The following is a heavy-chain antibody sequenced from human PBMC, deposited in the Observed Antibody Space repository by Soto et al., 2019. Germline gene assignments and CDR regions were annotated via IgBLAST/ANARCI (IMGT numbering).Heavy chain of an antibody. V-gene: IGHV3-74*01. J-gene: IGHJ4*02. Sequence: GGSLRLSCEVSGFTFSAYWMHWVRQVPGKGLIWVSRISDDGSTTTYADSVKGRFTISRDNAKNTLYLQMNSLRADDTGLYYCTGGPRVSSTGTGAHWGQGTLV. CDR1: GFTFSAYW. CDR3: TGGPRVSSTGTGAH. CDR2: ISDDGSTT. D-gene: IGHD1-1*01.